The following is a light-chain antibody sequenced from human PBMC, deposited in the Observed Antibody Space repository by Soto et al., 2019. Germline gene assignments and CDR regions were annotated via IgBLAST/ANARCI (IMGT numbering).Light chain of an antibody. CDR1: QSVSYSSKNKNY. V-gene: IGKV4-1*01. CDR3: QQYYNPPQP. CDR2: WAS. J-gene: IGKJ1*01. Sequence: IVMTQSPDSLAVSLGDISTINCKSSQSVSYSSKNKNYLDWYQEQQGQPPKLLIYWASTRESGVPDRFSGSGSGTDFTLTLSSLPAEDVAVYYSQQYYNPPQPFGQGTKVEI.